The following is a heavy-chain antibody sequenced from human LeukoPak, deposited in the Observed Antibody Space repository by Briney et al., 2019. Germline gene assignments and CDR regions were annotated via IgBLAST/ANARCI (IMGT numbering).Heavy chain of an antibody. CDR2: ISYDGSNK. CDR1: GFSFSSYG. V-gene: IGHV3-30*18. Sequence: GGSLRLSCAASGFSFSSYGMHWVRQAPGKGLEWVAVISYDGSNKYYADSVKGRFTISRDNSKNTLYLQMNSLRAEDTAVYYCAKDYSGGGLYSGSYWGYFDYWGQGTLVTVSS. J-gene: IGHJ4*02. CDR3: AKDYSGGGLYSGSYWGYFDY. D-gene: IGHD1-26*01.